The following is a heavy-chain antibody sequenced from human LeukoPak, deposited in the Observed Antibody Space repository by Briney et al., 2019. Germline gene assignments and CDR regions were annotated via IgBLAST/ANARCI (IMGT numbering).Heavy chain of an antibody. D-gene: IGHD3-10*01. CDR3: ARVHYYGSGSYYNNFDY. CDR2: MYYSGST. CDR1: GGSISSSSYY. J-gene: IGHJ4*02. Sequence: PSETLSLTCSVSGGSISSSSYYWGWIRQAPGTGLEWIGSMYYSGSTYYNPSLKSRVTISVETSKNQFSLKLSSVTAADTAVYYCARVHYYGSGSYYNNFDYWGQGTLVTVSS. V-gene: IGHV4-39*07.